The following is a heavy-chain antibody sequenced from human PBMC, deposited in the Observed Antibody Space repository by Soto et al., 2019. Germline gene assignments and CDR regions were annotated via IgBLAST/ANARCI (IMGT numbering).Heavy chain of an antibody. J-gene: IGHJ4*02. CDR3: AREGSAMVRGVNFDY. CDR1: GGSISSGDYY. CDR2: IYYSGST. D-gene: IGHD3-10*01. Sequence: PSETLSLTCTVSGGSISSGDYYWSWIRQPPGKGLEWIGYIYYSGSTYYNPSLKSRVTISVDTSKNQFSLKLSSVTAADTAVYYCAREGSAMVRGVNFDYWGQGTLVTVSS. V-gene: IGHV4-30-4*01.